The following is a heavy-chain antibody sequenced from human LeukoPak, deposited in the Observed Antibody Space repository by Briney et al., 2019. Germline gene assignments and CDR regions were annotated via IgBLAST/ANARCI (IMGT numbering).Heavy chain of an antibody. CDR1: GLTFSHYW. Sequence: GESLTLSCTASGLTFSHYWMTWVRQAPGKGMPWVANINQDGSEKYYVGSVKGRFTITRDNAKNSLYLQTNSLGVEDRAVYYCARVGKSEDHFDNWGQGTLVTVSS. V-gene: IGHV3-7*03. CDR2: INQDGSEK. J-gene: IGHJ4*02. D-gene: IGHD7-27*01. CDR3: ARVGKSEDHFDN.